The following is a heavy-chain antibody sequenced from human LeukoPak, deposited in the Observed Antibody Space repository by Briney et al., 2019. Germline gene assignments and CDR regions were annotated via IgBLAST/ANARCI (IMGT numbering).Heavy chain of an antibody. CDR2: IYHSGST. CDR1: GGSISSSNW. J-gene: IGHJ4*02. Sequence: SETLSLTCAVSGGSISSSNWWSWVRQPPGKGLEWIGEIYHSGSTNYNPSLKSRVTISVDKSKNQFSLKLSSVTAADTAVYYCARRHCGNFYVAPDYRGQGTLVTVSS. V-gene: IGHV4-4*02. CDR3: ARRHCGNFYVAPDY. D-gene: IGHD1-26*01.